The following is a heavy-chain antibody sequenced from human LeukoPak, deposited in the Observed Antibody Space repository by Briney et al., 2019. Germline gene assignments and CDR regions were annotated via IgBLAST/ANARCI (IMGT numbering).Heavy chain of an antibody. CDR1: VLPIAYFA. CDR2: ISGDGVST. J-gene: IGHJ4*02. Sequence: GGALRLSCVTSVLPIAYFAMPWGRQAPGKGLEWVSLISGDGVSTFYADSVKGRFSISRDNSKNSLYLEMNSLRTEDAAMYYCAKESGKFDYWGQGTLVAVSS. V-gene: IGHV3-43*02. CDR3: AKESGKFDY.